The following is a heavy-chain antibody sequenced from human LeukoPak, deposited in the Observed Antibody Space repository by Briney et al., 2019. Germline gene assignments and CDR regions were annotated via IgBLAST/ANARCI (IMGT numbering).Heavy chain of an antibody. CDR2: INHSGST. V-gene: IGHV4-34*01. D-gene: IGHD2-15*01. CDR3: ARGRGFFVVVVAATYGWFDP. J-gene: IGHJ5*02. Sequence: PSETLPLTCAAYGGTFSGYYWSWIRQPPGKGLEWIGEINHSGSTNYNPALKSRVTISVDTSKNQFSLKLSSATAAYTAVYYCARGRGFFVVVVAATYGWFDPWGQGTLVTVSS. CDR1: GGTFSGYY.